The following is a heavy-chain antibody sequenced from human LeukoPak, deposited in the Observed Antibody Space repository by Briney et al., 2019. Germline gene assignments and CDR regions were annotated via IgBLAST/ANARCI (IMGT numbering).Heavy chain of an antibody. Sequence: SGTLSLTCSVSGGSISNNNWWSWVRQSPGKGLEWIWNIYHSGTTHYNPSLKSRATISVDKSKNQFSLKLNSVTAADTAVYYCAIKPPSGWFGTGWLDPWGQGTLVTVSS. D-gene: IGHD3-10*01. J-gene: IGHJ5*02. CDR1: GGSISNNNW. CDR2: IYHSGTT. CDR3: AIKPPSGWFGTGWLDP. V-gene: IGHV4-4*02.